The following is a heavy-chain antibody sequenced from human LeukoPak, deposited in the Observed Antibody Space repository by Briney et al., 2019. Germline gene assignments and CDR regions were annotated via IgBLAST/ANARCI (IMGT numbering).Heavy chain of an antibody. V-gene: IGHV3-20*04. J-gene: IGHJ6*03. CDR2: INWNGGST. CDR1: GFTFDDYG. Sequence: GGSLRLSCAASGFTFDDYGMSWVRQAPGKGLEWVSGINWNGGSTGYADSVKGRFNISRDNAKNSLYLQMNSLRAEDTALYYCARTTTPDYHYYYMDVWGKGTTVTVSS. CDR3: ARTTTPDYHYYYMDV. D-gene: IGHD2-15*01.